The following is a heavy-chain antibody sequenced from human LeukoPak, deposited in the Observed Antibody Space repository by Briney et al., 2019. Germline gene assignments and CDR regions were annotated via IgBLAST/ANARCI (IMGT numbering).Heavy chain of an antibody. D-gene: IGHD2-21*02. Sequence: SETLSLTCAVSGGSVSSTNYYWSWIRQPPGKGLEWIGYIYYSGSTNYNPSLKSRVTISVDTSKNQFSLKVRSVTAADTAVYYCARHGFYCGGDCYFDYWGQGTLVTVSS. CDR3: ARHGFYCGGDCYFDY. J-gene: IGHJ4*02. CDR1: GGSVSSTNYY. V-gene: IGHV4-61*01. CDR2: IYYSGST.